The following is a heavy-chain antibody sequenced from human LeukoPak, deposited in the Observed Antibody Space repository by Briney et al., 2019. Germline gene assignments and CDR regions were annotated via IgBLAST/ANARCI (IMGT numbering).Heavy chain of an antibody. J-gene: IGHJ4*02. CDR1: GFTFSSYT. CDR3: AKAMRPTVSYFDY. D-gene: IGHD4-17*01. V-gene: IGHV3-23*01. CDR2: ITGNGDS. Sequence: GGSLRLSCAASGFTFSSYTVSWVRQAPGKGLEWVSTITGNGDSYYTDSVTGRFTISRDNSKNTLYLQMNSLRAEDTAVYYCAKAMRPTVSYFDYWGQGTLVTVSS.